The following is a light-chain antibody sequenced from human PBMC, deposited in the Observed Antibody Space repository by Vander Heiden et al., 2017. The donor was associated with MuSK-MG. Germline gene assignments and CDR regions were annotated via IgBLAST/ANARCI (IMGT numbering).Light chain of an antibody. V-gene: IGKV1-5*03. CDR2: KAS. Sequence: DIQMTQSPSTLSAFVGDRVTITCRASQSVTTWLAWYQQKPGKAPKLLIYKASTLESGVPSRFSGSGSGTEFTLTISSLQPDDFATYYCQHYNSYSPTFGQGTKVEFK. CDR1: QSVTTW. CDR3: QHYNSYSPT. J-gene: IGKJ1*01.